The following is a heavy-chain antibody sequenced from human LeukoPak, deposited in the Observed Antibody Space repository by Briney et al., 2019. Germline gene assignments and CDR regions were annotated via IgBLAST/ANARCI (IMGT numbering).Heavy chain of an antibody. CDR1: GYTFTSYG. D-gene: IGHD5-18*01. CDR2: ISAHNGNT. V-gene: IGHV1-18*01. J-gene: IGHJ4*02. CDR3: ARGGKYTPTASYYFDY. Sequence: ASVKVSCKASGYTFTSYGISWVRQAPGQGLEWMGWISAHNGNTNYAQKLQGRVTVTTDTSTSTAYMELRSLRSDDTAVYYCARGGKYTPTASYYFDYWGQGTLVTVSS.